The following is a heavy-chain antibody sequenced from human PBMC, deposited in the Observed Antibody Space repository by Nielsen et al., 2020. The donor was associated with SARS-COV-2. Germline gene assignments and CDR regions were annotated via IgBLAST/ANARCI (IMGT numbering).Heavy chain of an antibody. D-gene: IGHD5-12*01. V-gene: IGHV4-59*12. CDR2: IYYSGST. CDR1: GGSISSYY. J-gene: IGHJ4*02. CDR3: ARVWALLGSGYDSPFDY. Sequence: SETLSLTCTVSGGSISSYYWSWIRQPPGKGLEWIGYIYYSGSTNYNPSLKSRVTISVDTSKNQFSLKLSSVTAADTAVYYCARVWALLGSGYDSPFDYWGQGTLVTVSS.